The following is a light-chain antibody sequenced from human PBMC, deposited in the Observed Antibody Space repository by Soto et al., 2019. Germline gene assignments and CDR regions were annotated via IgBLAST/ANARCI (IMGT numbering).Light chain of an antibody. CDR1: QSISSY. J-gene: IGKJ2*01. CDR2: AAS. CDR3: QQSYSTPGYT. V-gene: IGKV1-39*01. Sequence: DIQMTQSPSSLSASVGDRVTITCRASQSISSYLNWYQQKPGKAPKLLIYAASSLHSGGPSRFSGSGSGTDFTLTISSLQPEDYATYYCQQSYSTPGYTFGQGTKLEIK.